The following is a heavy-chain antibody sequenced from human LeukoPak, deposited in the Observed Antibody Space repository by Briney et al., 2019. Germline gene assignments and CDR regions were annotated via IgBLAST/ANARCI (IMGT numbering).Heavy chain of an antibody. CDR3: ARDLVYYYGSGRYGMDV. D-gene: IGHD3-10*01. CDR1: GFTFDDYA. J-gene: IGHJ6*02. Sequence: GGSLRLSCAASGFTFDDYAMHWVRHAPGKGLEWVSGISWNSGSIGYADSVKGRFTISRDNAKNSLYLQMNSLRAEDTAVYYCARDLVYYYGSGRYGMDVWGQGTTVTVSS. CDR2: ISWNSGSI. V-gene: IGHV3-9*01.